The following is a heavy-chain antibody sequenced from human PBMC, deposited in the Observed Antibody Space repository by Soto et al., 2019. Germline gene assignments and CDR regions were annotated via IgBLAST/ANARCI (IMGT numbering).Heavy chain of an antibody. CDR2: MNPNSGNT. CDR3: SRVRRYDFWSGYGQFDY. D-gene: IGHD3-3*01. Sequence: ASVKVSCKASGYTFTSYDINWVRQATGQGLEWMGWMNPNSGNTGYAQKFQGRVTMTRNTSISTAYMELSSLRFEDTSVYYCSRVRRYDFWSGYGQFDYWGQGTLVTVSS. V-gene: IGHV1-8*01. CDR1: GYTFTSYD. J-gene: IGHJ4*02.